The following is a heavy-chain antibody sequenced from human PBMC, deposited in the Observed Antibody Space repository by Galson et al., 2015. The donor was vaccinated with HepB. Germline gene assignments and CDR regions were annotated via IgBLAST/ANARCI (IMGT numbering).Heavy chain of an antibody. CDR3: AKDFYGDYWYFDL. J-gene: IGHJ2*01. V-gene: IGHV3-30*18. CDR1: GFTFSSYG. Sequence: SLRLSCAASGFTFSSYGMHWVRQAPGKGLEWVAVISYDGSNKYYADSVKGRFTISRDNSKNTLYLQMNSLRAEDTAVYYCAKDFYGDYWYFDLWGRGTLVTVSS. CDR2: ISYDGSNK. D-gene: IGHD4-17*01.